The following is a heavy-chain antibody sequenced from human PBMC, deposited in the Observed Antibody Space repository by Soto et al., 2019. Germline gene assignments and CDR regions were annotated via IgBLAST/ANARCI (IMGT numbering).Heavy chain of an antibody. CDR2: IYYSGST. CDR1: GGSISSYY. D-gene: IGHD2-15*01. CDR3: ARTAVSYCSGGSCYLSRDYYYYMDV. Sequence: QVQLQESGPGLVKPSETLSLTCTVSGGSISSYYWSWIRQPPGKGLEWIGYIYYSGSTNYNPSLKSRVTISVDTSKNQFSLKLSSVTAADTAVYYCARTAVSYCSGGSCYLSRDYYYYMDVWGKGTTVTVSS. V-gene: IGHV4-59*01. J-gene: IGHJ6*03.